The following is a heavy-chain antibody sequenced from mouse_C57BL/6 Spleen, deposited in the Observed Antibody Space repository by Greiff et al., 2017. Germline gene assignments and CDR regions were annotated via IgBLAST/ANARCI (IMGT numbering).Heavy chain of an antibody. D-gene: IGHD1-2*01. CDR1: GFTITDYY. Sequence: EVQLQQSGAELVKPGASVKLSCTASGFTITDYYMHWVKQSPGQSLEWIGGINPKNGGTNYNQKFQGKATMTADKSSSTAYMERRSLTSEDTAVYYWARAHSLADFDYWGQGTTLTVSS. CDR2: INPKNGGT. CDR3: ARAHSLADFDY. J-gene: IGHJ2*01. V-gene: IGHV1-18*01.